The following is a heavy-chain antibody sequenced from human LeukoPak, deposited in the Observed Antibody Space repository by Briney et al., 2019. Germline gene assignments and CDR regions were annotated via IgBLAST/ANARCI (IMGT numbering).Heavy chain of an antibody. V-gene: IGHV3-43*02. D-gene: IGHD5-18*01. CDR3: AKSGGYSYGPSRGYYFDY. CDR2: ISGDGGST. CDR1: GFTFDDYA. Sequence: GGSLRLSCAASGFTFDDYAMHWVRQAPGKGLEWVSLISGDGGSTYYADSAKGRFTISRDNSKNSLYLQMNSLRTEDTALYYCAKSGGYSYGPSRGYYFDYWGQGTLVTVSS. J-gene: IGHJ4*02.